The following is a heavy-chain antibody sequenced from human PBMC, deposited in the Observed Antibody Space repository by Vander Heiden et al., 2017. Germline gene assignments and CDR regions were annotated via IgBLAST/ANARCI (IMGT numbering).Heavy chain of an antibody. CDR1: GFTFSSYA. V-gene: IGHV3-30*04. D-gene: IGHD6-6*01. J-gene: IGHJ4*02. CDR2: ISYDGIDK. CDR3: ASTSYSSSSYFDY. Sequence: QVQLVESGEGVVQPGRSLRPSCAPSGFTFSSYAMHWVRQAPGKGLEWVAVISYDGIDKYYADSVKGLFTISRDNSKNTLYLQMNSLGAEDTAVYYCASTSYSSSSYFDYWGQGTLVTVSS.